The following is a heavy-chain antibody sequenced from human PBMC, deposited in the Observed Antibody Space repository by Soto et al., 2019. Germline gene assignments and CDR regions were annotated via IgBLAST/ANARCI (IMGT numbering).Heavy chain of an antibody. D-gene: IGHD3-10*01. J-gene: IGHJ4*02. CDR1: GGSISSGDYY. CDR3: ARGGLWFGELRGDYYFDY. V-gene: IGHV4-30-4*01. CDR2: IYYSGST. Sequence: QVQLQESGPGLVKPSQTLSLTCTVSGGSISSGDYYWSWIRQPPGKGLEWIGYIYYSGSTYYNPSLNSRVTISVDTSKNQFSLKLSSVTAADTAVYYCARGGLWFGELRGDYYFDYWGQGTLVTVSS.